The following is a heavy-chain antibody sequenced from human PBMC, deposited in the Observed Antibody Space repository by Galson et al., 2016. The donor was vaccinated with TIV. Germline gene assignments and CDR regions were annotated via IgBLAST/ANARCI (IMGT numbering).Heavy chain of an antibody. CDR1: GYSSTSYW. J-gene: IGHJ3*02. D-gene: IGHD3-9*01. CDR2: IHPGDSDT. Sequence: QSGAEVKKPGESLKISCKGSGYSSTSYWIAWVRQMPGKGLELMGVIHPGDSDTRYSPSFQGQVSISADRSISTAYLQWSSLKASDTAMYYCAKQLDFDQRVLDAFHIWGQGTLLTVSS. V-gene: IGHV5-51*01. CDR3: AKQLDFDQRVLDAFHI.